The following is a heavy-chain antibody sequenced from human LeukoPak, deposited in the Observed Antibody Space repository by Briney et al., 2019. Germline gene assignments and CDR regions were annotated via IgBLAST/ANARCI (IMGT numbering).Heavy chain of an antibody. CDR2: INPSGGST. CDR1: GYTFTSYY. Sequence: GASVTVSFKASGYTFTSYYMHWVRQAPGQGLEWMGIINPSGGSTSYAQKFQGRATMTRDTSTSTVYMELSSPRSEDTAVYYCARGPVRDGYNRLFDYWGQGTLVTVSS. CDR3: ARGPVRDGYNRLFDY. J-gene: IGHJ4*02. D-gene: IGHD5-24*01. V-gene: IGHV1-46*01.